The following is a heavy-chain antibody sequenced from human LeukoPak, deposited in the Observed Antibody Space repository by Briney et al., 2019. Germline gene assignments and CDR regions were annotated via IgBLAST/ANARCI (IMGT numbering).Heavy chain of an antibody. Sequence: ERSLRLSCAASGFTFSSYAMHWVRQAPGKGLEWVAVISYDGSNKYYADSVKGRFTISRDNSKNTLNLQMNSLRAEDTAVYYCARALNNLYQLLGNYWGQGTLVTVSS. CDR2: ISYDGSNK. V-gene: IGHV3-30*01. CDR3: ARALNNLYQLLGNY. J-gene: IGHJ4*02. D-gene: IGHD2-2*01. CDR1: GFTFSSYA.